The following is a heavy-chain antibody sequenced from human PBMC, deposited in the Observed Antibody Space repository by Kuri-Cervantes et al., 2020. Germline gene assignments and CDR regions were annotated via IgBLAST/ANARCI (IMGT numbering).Heavy chain of an antibody. CDR1: GDTFTSYA. J-gene: IGHJ4*02. D-gene: IGHD2-15*01. CDR3: ASDLGYCSGGSCSS. V-gene: IGHV1-69*06. Sequence: SVKVSCKASGDTFTSYAMHWVRQDPGQGLEWMGGIIPIFGTANYAQKFQGRVTITADKSTSTAYMELRSLRSDDTAVYYCASDLGYCSGGSCSSWGQGTLVTVSS. CDR2: IIPIFGTA.